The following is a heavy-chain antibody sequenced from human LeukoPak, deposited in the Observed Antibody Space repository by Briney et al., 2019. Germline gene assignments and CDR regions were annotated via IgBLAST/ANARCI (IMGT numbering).Heavy chain of an antibody. CDR2: IYYSGST. D-gene: IGHD3-10*01. CDR3: ARHSQSYYYGSGKGWFDP. CDR1: GGSISSYY. J-gene: IGHJ5*02. V-gene: IGHV4-59*08. Sequence: SETLSLTCTVSGGSISSYYWSWIRQPPGKGLEWIGDIYYSGSTNYNPSLKSRVTISVDASKNQFSLRLSSVTAADTAVYYCARHSQSYYYGSGKGWFDPWGQGTLVTVSS.